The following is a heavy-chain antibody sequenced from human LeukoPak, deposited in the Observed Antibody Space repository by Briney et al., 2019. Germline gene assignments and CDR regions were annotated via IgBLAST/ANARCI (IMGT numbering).Heavy chain of an antibody. V-gene: IGHV3-30*18. Sequence: GGSLRLSCAASGFTFSSYGMHWVRQAPGKGLEWVAVISYDGSNKYYADSVKGRFTISRDNSKNTLYLQMNSLRAEDTAVYYCAKPAAGPGSHAFDIWGQGTMVTVSS. CDR3: AKPAAGPGSHAFDI. J-gene: IGHJ3*02. CDR1: GFTFSSYG. CDR2: ISYDGSNK. D-gene: IGHD6-13*01.